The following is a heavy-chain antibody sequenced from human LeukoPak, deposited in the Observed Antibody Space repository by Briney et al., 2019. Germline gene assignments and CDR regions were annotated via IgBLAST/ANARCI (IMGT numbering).Heavy chain of an antibody. J-gene: IGHJ2*01. CDR3: ARDDGTYGDYGWYFDL. V-gene: IGHV3-30-3*01. CDR1: GFPFSSFA. CDR2: ILYDGSNT. D-gene: IGHD4-17*01. Sequence: GGSLRLSCAASGFPFSSFAMHWVRQAPGKGLDWVAVILYDGSNTYYADSVKGRFTISRDNSKNTLYLQMNSLRAEDTAVYYCARDDGTYGDYGWYFDLWGRGTLVTVSS.